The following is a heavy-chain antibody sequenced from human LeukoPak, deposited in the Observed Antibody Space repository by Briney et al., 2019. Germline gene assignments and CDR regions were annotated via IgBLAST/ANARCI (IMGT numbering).Heavy chain of an antibody. Sequence: GGSLRLSCAASGFTFDDYAMHWVRQAPGKGLEWVSGISWNSGSIGYADSVKGRFTISRDNAKNSLYLQMNSLRAEDTALYYCAKELTYYYDSSGYKPYYYYYGMDVWGQGTTVTVSS. D-gene: IGHD3-22*01. V-gene: IGHV3-9*01. CDR1: GFTFDDYA. CDR3: AKELTYYYDSSGYKPYYYYYGMDV. J-gene: IGHJ6*02. CDR2: ISWNSGSI.